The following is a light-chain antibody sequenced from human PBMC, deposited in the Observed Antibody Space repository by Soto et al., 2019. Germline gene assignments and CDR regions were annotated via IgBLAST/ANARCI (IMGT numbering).Light chain of an antibody. CDR3: SSYGGYNNVV. CDR1: SSDVGGYNY. CDR2: EVN. V-gene: IGLV2-8*01. Sequence: QSPLTQPPSASGSPGQSFTISCTGTSSDVGGYNYVSWFQQHPGKAPKLIIHEVNQRPSGVPDRFSGSKSGNTASLTVSGLQAEDEGTYYCSSYGGYNNVVFGTGTKVTVL. J-gene: IGLJ1*01.